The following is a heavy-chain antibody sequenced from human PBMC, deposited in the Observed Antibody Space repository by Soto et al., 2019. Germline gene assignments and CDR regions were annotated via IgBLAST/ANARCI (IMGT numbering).Heavy chain of an antibody. CDR3: AKGDAVLMVYALYYFDY. D-gene: IGHD2-8*01. J-gene: IGHJ4*02. V-gene: IGHV3-23*01. Sequence: GGSLRLSCAASGFTFSSYAMSWVRQAPGKGLEWVSAISGSGGSTYYADSVKGRFTISRDNSKNTLYLQMNSLRAEDTAVYYCAKGDAVLMVYALYYFDYWGQGTLVTVSS. CDR1: GFTFSSYA. CDR2: ISGSGGST.